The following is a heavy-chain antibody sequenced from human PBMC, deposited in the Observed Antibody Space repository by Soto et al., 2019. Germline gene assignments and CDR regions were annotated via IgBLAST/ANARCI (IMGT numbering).Heavy chain of an antibody. CDR2: FSAYNGNT. V-gene: IGHV1-18*04. CDR3: AREEIVATITGYYYGMDV. Sequence: QVQLVQSGAEVKKPGASVKVSCKASGYTFTSYGISWVRQAPGQGLEWMGWFSAYNGNTNYAQKLQGRVTMTTDTSTSTAYMELRSLRSDDTAVYYCAREEIVATITGYYYGMDVWGQGTTVTVSS. D-gene: IGHD5-12*01. CDR1: GYTFTSYG. J-gene: IGHJ6*02.